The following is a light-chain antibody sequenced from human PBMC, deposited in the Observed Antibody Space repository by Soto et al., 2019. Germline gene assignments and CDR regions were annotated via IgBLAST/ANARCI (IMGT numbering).Light chain of an antibody. CDR2: DVN. Sequence: QSALTQPASVSGSPGQSITISCTGTTSDVGRYNYVSWYQQHPGKVPQLMIFDVNNRPSGVSNRFTGSKSGNTASLTISGLQADDEADYYCSSFTSSDTVVSGGGTKVTVL. J-gene: IGLJ3*02. CDR3: SSFTSSDTVV. CDR1: TSDVGRYNY. V-gene: IGLV2-14*03.